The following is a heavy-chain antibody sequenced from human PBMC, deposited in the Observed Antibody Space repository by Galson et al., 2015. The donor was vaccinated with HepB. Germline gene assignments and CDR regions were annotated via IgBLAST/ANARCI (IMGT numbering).Heavy chain of an antibody. CDR3: AGSVVPATISY. V-gene: IGHV4-30-4*01. J-gene: IGHJ4*02. Sequence: TLSLTCTVSGGSISSGDYYWSWIRQTPGKGLEWTGYIYYSGSTYYNPSLNSRITISVDTSKNQFSLKLSSVTAADTAVYYCAGSVVPATISYWGRGTLVTVSS. CDR2: IYYSGST. D-gene: IGHD2-2*02. CDR1: GGSISSGDYY.